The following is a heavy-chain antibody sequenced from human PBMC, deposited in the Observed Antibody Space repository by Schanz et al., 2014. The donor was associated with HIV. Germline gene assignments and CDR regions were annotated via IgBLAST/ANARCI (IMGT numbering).Heavy chain of an antibody. CDR3: TRGARDCSNGVCGGTYFDY. J-gene: IGHJ4*02. CDR1: GYTFASYG. Sequence: QVWLVQSGAEVKKPGASVKVSCKTSGYTFASYGITWVRQAPGQGLDWVGWISPYNGDRKYDQKFQGRVTLTRNTSLTTAYMELSSLTSDDTAVYYCTRGARDCSNGVCGGTYFDYWGQGTLVTVSS. V-gene: IGHV1-8*01. CDR2: ISPYNGDR. D-gene: IGHD2-8*01.